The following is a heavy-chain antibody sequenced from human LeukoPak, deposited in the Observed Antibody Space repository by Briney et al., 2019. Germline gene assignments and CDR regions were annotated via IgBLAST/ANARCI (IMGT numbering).Heavy chain of an antibody. CDR3: ARARKQQPLDY. CDR2: INPNSGGT. CDR1: GYSFTSFP. V-gene: IGHV1-2*04. D-gene: IGHD6-13*01. Sequence: ASVKVSCKASGYSFTSFPIIWVRQAPGQGLEWMGWINPNSGGTNYAQKFQGWVTMTRDTSISTAYMELSRLRSDDTAVYYCARARKQQPLDYWGQGTLVTVSS. J-gene: IGHJ4*02.